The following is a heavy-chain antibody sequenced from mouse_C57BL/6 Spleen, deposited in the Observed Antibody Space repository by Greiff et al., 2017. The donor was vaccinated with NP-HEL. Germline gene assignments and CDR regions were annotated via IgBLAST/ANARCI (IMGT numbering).Heavy chain of an antibody. CDR2: INPNYGTT. V-gene: IGHV1-39*01. CDR1: GYSFTDYN. CDR3: AREGNYYGSSVNWYFDV. J-gene: IGHJ1*03. Sequence: VQLKESGPELVKPGASVKISCKASGYSFTDYNMNWVKQSNGKSLEWIGVINPNYGTTSYNQKFKGKATLTVDQSSSTAYMQLNSLTSEDSAVYYCAREGNYYGSSVNWYFDVWGTGTTVTVSS. D-gene: IGHD1-1*01.